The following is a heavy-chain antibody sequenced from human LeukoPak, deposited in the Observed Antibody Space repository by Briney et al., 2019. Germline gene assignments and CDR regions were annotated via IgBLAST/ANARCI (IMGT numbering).Heavy chain of an antibody. D-gene: IGHD6-13*01. V-gene: IGHV4-30-2*01. CDR3: AALSQYSSSWSLDY. CDR2: IYHSGST. J-gene: IGHJ4*02. CDR1: GGSISSGGYS. Sequence: SETLSLTCAVSGGSISSGGYSWSWIRQPPEKGLEWIGYIYHSGSTYYNPSLKSRVTISVDRSKNQFSLKPSSVTAADTAVYYCAALSQYSSSWSLDYWGQGTLVTVSS.